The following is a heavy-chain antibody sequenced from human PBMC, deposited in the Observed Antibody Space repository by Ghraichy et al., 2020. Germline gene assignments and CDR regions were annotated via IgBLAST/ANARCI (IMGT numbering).Heavy chain of an antibody. CDR1: GGSFSGYY. D-gene: IGHD3-10*01. Sequence: SETLSLTCAVYGGSFSGYYWSWIRQPPGKGLEWIGEINHSGSTNYNPSLKSRVTISVDTSKNQFSLKLSSVTAADTAVYYSARGGPKLVGSGSIIVPRDNWFDPWGQGTLVTVSS. CDR3: ARGGPKLVGSGSIIVPRDNWFDP. V-gene: IGHV4-34*01. J-gene: IGHJ5*02. CDR2: INHSGST.